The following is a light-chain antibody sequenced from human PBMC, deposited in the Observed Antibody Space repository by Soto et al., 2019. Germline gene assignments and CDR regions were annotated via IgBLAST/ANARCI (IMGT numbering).Light chain of an antibody. CDR2: DVS. V-gene: IGLV2-11*01. Sequence: QSALTQPRSVSGSPGQSVTISCTGTISDIGGYTYVSWYQQHPGKAPKVIIYDVSERPSGVPDRFSGSKSGNTASLTISGLQPEDEADYYCCSFAGPQSFEVFGEGTKVTVL. CDR1: ISDIGGYTY. J-gene: IGLJ1*01. CDR3: CSFAGPQSFEV.